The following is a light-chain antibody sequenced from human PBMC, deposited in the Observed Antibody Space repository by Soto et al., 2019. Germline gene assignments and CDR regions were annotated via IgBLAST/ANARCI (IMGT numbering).Light chain of an antibody. Sequence: QSALTQPRSVSGSPRQSVTISCTGTSSDVGGYNYVSWYQQHPGKAPKLMIFDVNKRPSGVPDRFSGSKSGNTASLTISGLHTEDEADYYCCSYAGRYTWVFGGGTKVTVL. J-gene: IGLJ3*02. CDR3: CSYAGRYTWV. V-gene: IGLV2-11*01. CDR1: SSDVGGYNY. CDR2: DVN.